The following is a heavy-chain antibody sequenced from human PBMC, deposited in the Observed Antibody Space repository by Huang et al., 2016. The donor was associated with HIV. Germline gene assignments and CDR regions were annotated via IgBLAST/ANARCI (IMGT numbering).Heavy chain of an antibody. CDR1: GYTFTNYD. D-gene: IGHD3-10*01. CDR3: ARGGLLWFGELST. CDR2: RNPNSGET. Sequence: QVQLVQSGAEVKKPGASVKVSCKASGYTFTNYDINWVRQATGQGLEGMGWRNPNSGETGFAQKFQGRVNMTRHTSISTAYMELSRLRSEDTAVYYCARGGLLWFGELSTWGQGTLVTVSS. J-gene: IGHJ5*02. V-gene: IGHV1-8*01.